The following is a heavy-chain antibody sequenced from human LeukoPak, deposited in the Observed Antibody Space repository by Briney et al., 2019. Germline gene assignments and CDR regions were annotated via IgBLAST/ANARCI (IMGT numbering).Heavy chain of an antibody. J-gene: IGHJ4*02. CDR3: ARVGYSSSWYVNY. CDR1: GGSISSSRYY. V-gene: IGHV4-39*02. D-gene: IGHD6-13*01. CDR2: IYYSGST. Sequence: SETLSLTCTVSGGSISSSRYYWGWIRQPPGKGLEWIGSIYYSGSTYYNPSLKSRVTISVDTSKNHFSLKRSSVTAADTAVYYCARVGYSSSWYVNYWGQGTLVTVSS.